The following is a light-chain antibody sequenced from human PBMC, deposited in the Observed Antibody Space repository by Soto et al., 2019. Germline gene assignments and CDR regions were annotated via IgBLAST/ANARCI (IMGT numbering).Light chain of an antibody. V-gene: IGKV1-33*01. Sequence: DIQMTQSPPSLSASVGDRVTITCQASQDISKFLNWYQQKGGRAPKLLISDASDLEPGVPSRFSGSGSGTDFTLTISSLQPEDIATYYCQQYDNFPLTFGGGTKVDIK. CDR1: QDISKF. J-gene: IGKJ4*01. CDR3: QQYDNFPLT. CDR2: DAS.